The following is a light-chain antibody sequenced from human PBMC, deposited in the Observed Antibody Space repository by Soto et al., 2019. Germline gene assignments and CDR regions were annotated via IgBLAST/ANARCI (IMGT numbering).Light chain of an antibody. CDR3: QQYGCSPFM. J-gene: IGKJ1*01. V-gene: IGKV3-20*01. CDR1: QGVRGSY. CDR2: GAS. Sequence: EIGVTQSPGTLALSPGERASLSCRASQGVRGSYIDWYQQTPGQAPKLLIYGASSRDTGIPDRFSGSGSGTDFTLSISRLEPEDFALYYCQQYGCSPFMFGQGTKVDIK.